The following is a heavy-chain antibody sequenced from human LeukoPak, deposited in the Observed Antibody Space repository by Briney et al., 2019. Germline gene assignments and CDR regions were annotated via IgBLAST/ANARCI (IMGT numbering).Heavy chain of an antibody. V-gene: IGHV3-30-3*01. Sequence: GRSLRLSCAASGFTFSSYAMHWVRQAPGKGLEWVAVISYDGSNKYYADSVKGRFTISRDNSKNTLYLQMNSLRAGDTAVYYCARGRISHHFDYWGQGTLVTVSS. CDR3: ARGRISHHFDY. J-gene: IGHJ4*02. CDR1: GFTFSSYA. D-gene: IGHD3-3*02. CDR2: ISYDGSNK.